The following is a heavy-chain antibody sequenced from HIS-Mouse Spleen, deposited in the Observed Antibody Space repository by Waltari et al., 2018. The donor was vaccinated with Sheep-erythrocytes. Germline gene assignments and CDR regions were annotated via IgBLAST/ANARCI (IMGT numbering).Heavy chain of an antibody. V-gene: IGHV4-38-2*02. Sequence: QVQLQESGPGLVKPSETLSLTCTVSGYSISSGYYWGWIRQPPGKGLEWIGSIYHSGHTYYNPPLKSRVTISEDTSKNQFSLKLSSVTAADTAVYYCARDASSSSFDYWGQGTLVTVSS. CDR3: ARDASSSSFDY. CDR1: GYSISSGYY. D-gene: IGHD6-6*01. J-gene: IGHJ4*02. CDR2: IYHSGHT.